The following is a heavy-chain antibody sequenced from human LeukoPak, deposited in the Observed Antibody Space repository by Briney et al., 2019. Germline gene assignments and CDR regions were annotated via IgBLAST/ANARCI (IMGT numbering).Heavy chain of an antibody. CDR2: IRYDGSGK. CDR1: GFTFSSYG. CDR3: AKVASIAAAGEFGS. D-gene: IGHD6-13*01. J-gene: IGHJ4*02. Sequence: GGSLRLSCAASGFTFSSYGMHWVRQAPGKGLEWVAFIRYDGSGKYYGVSVKGRFTISRDISKNTLHLQMNSLRAEDTAVYYCAKVASIAAAGEFGSWGQGTLVTVSS. V-gene: IGHV3-30*02.